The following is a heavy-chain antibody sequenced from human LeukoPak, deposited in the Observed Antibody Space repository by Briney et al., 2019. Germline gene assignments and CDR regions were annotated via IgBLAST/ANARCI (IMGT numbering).Heavy chain of an antibody. CDR2: ISYDGSNK. D-gene: IGHD4-23*01. J-gene: IGHJ4*02. V-gene: IGHV3-30*18. Sequence: GGSLRLSCAASGFTFSSYGMHWVRQAPGKGLEWVAVISYDGSNKYYADSVKGRFTISRDNSKNTLYLQMNSLRAEDTAVYYCAKEDDYGGNVLDYWGQGTLVTVSS. CDR1: GFTFSSYG. CDR3: AKEDDYGGNVLDY.